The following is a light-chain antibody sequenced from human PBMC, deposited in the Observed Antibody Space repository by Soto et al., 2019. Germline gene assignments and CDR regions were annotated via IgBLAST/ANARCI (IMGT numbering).Light chain of an antibody. CDR2: DAS. Sequence: DIQLTQSPSFLSASIGDRVTITCRASQDFSNFLAWYQQKPGRAPKLLMYDASTLQSGVPSRFSGGGSGTEFTLTISSLQPEDFATYYCQQLYSFPLTFGGGTKVDIK. CDR3: QQLYSFPLT. CDR1: QDFSNF. V-gene: IGKV1-9*01. J-gene: IGKJ4*01.